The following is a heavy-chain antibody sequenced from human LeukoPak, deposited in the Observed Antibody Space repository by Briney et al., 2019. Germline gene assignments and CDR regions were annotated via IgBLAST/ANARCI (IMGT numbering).Heavy chain of an antibody. D-gene: IGHD5-24*01. J-gene: IGHJ4*02. CDR1: GYTLTELS. Sequence: ASVKVSCKVSGYTLTELSMHWVRQAPGKGLEWMGGFDPEDGETIYAQKFQGRVTMTEDTSTDTAYMEVSSLRSEDTAVYYCATEGLRWLQFVCWGQGTLVTVSS. CDR3: ATEGLRWLQFVC. V-gene: IGHV1-24*01. CDR2: FDPEDGET.